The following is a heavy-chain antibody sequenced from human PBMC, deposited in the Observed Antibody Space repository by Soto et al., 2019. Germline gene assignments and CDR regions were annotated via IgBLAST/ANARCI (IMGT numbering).Heavy chain of an antibody. CDR2: ITGSGGST. CDR3: AKDRYGDYGGIDY. Sequence: GGSLRLSCAASGFTFSTYAMIWVRQAPGKGLEWVSVITGSGGSTYYADYVKGRFTISRDTSKNTLFLQMNSLRAEDTAVYYCAKDRYGDYGGIDYWGQGTMVTGSS. D-gene: IGHD4-17*01. V-gene: IGHV3-23*01. CDR1: GFTFSTYA. J-gene: IGHJ4*02.